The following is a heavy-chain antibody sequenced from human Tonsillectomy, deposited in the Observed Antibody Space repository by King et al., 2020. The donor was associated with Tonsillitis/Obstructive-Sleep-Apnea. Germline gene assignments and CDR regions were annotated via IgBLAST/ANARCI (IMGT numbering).Heavy chain of an antibody. J-gene: IGHJ6*02. D-gene: IGHD6-19*01. Sequence: VQLVESGGGLVQPGRSLRLSCTASGFTFGVYAMSWVRQAPGKGLEWVGFIRSKAYGETTQYAASVKGRFTISRDDSKTIAYLQMNSLKTEDTAVYYCTRQGDTSGWPHSHYSYGMDVWGQGTTVTVSS. CDR1: GFTFGVYA. CDR2: IRSKAYGETT. CDR3: TRQGDTSGWPHSHYSYGMDV. V-gene: IGHV3-49*04.